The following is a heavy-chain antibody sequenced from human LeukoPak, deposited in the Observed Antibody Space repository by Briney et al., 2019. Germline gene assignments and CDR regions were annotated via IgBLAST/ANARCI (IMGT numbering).Heavy chain of an antibody. D-gene: IGHD5-18*01. CDR1: GFTFSSYA. V-gene: IGHV3-23*01. CDR2: ISGSGGST. CDR3: AKDQRVDTAMVFDY. Sequence: GGSLRLSCAASGFTFSSYAMSWVREAPGKGLEWVSAISGSGGSTYYADSVKGRFTISRNNSKNTLYLQMNSLRAEDTAVYYCAKDQRVDTAMVFDYWGQGTLVTVSS. J-gene: IGHJ4*02.